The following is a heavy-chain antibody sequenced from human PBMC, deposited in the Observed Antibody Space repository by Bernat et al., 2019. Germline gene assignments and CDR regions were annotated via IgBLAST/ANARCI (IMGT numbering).Heavy chain of an antibody. V-gene: IGHV3-23*01. CDR3: ARGGRYCSSSTCYYYYMDV. D-gene: IGHD2-2*01. CDR1: GFTFSSYA. J-gene: IGHJ6*03. CDR2: ISGSGGST. Sequence: EVQLLESGGGLVQPGGSLRLSCAASGFTFSSYAMSWVRQAPGKGLEWVSAISGSGGSTYYTDSVKGRFTISRDNAKNTLYLQMNSLRAEDTAVYYCARGGRYCSSSTCYYYYMDVWGKGTTVTVSS.